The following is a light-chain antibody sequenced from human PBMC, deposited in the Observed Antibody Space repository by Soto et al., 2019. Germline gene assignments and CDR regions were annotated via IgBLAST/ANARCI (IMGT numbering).Light chain of an antibody. Sequence: DFVMTQAPDSLAVSLGERATINCKSSQSVLSSSDNKNYLAWFHQKPGQPPKLLIYWASTRKSGVPDRFSGSGSGTDFTLTITSLQAEDVAVYYCQQYHSDPITFGQGTLLET. CDR3: QQYHSDPIT. J-gene: IGKJ5*01. CDR1: QSVLSSSDNKNY. CDR2: WAS. V-gene: IGKV4-1*01.